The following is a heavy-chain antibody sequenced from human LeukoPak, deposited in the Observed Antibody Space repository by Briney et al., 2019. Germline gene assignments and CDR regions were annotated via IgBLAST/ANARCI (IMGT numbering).Heavy chain of an antibody. CDR2: FYYDGNT. CDR3: AGEYRGGYRFDF. V-gene: IGHV4-61*08. CDR1: GGSISSGDYY. J-gene: IGHJ4*02. Sequence: PSQTLSLTCTVSGGSISSGDYYWSWIRQPPGKGLEWIGYFYYDGNTIYNPSLKSRVTISVDTSRNQFSLKLSYVTAADAAVYYCAGEYRGGYRFDFWGPGTLVTVSS. D-gene: IGHD2-21*01.